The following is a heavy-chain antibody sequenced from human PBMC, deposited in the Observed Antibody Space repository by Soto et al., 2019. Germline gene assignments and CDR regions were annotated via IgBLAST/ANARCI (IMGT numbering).Heavy chain of an antibody. D-gene: IGHD3-16*01. CDR3: ARWGTTGGLDV. Sequence: QVQLVESGGGVVQPGTSLRVSCVGSGFTFRSYVIHWVRQAPGKGLEWVALTSYDGSDKYYDDSVRGRFTISRDNSRNTVDLQMASLRREDTALYYCARWGTTGGLDVWGQGTLVSVSS. CDR1: GFTFRSYV. CDR2: TSYDGSDK. V-gene: IGHV3-30*19. J-gene: IGHJ1*01.